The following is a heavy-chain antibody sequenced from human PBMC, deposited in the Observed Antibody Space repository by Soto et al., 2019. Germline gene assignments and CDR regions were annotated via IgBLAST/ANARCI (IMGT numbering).Heavy chain of an antibody. J-gene: IGHJ4*02. CDR3: EHCRWGVASF. V-gene: IGHV2-5*02. CDR1: GFSLNTRDVG. CDR2: VYWDDDK. Sequence: QITLNESGPALVKPTQTLTLTCTFSGFSLNTRDVGVGWIRQPPGKALEWLEVVYWDDDKTYSQSLKSRLTITKDTPKNQVVLRLTKMESVDTATYYGEHCRWGVASFWCQGTLVTVSS. D-gene: IGHD3-10*01.